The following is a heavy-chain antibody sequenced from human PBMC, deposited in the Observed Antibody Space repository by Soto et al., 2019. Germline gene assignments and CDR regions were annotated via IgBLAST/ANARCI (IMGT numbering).Heavy chain of an antibody. CDR2: IWYDGSNK. J-gene: IGHJ4*02. V-gene: IGHV3-33*01. CDR1: GFSFISYG. Sequence: GGSLRLSCAASGFSFISYGMHCVLQSRGKVLEWVAVIWYDGSNKYYADSVKGRFTISRDNSKNTLYLQMNSLRAEDTAVYYCASARSAAAGPFDYWGQGTLVTVSS. D-gene: IGHD6-13*01. CDR3: ASARSAAAGPFDY.